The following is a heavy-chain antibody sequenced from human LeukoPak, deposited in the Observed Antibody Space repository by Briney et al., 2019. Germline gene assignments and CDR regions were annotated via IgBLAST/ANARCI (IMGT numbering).Heavy chain of an antibody. Sequence: SVKVSCKASGGTFSSYAISWVRQAPGQGLEWMGGIIPMFGTANYAQKFQGRVTITTEESTSTAYMELSSLGSEDTPMYYCARIVRRGSEISGSYYYYWGQGTLVSVSS. CDR3: ARIVRRGSEISGSYYYY. CDR2: IIPMFGTA. V-gene: IGHV1-69*05. D-gene: IGHD1-26*01. CDR1: GGTFSSYA. J-gene: IGHJ4*01.